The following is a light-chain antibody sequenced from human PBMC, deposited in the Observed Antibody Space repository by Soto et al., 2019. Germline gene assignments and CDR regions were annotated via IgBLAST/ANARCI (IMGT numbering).Light chain of an antibody. CDR3: QQNDSFTRT. CDR2: AAS. Sequence: DIQMTQSPSSLSASVGDRVTITCRASQSISSYLNWYQHKPGKAPKLLIYAASSLQTGVPSRFSGSRSGTDFALTISSLQRDDFATYYCQQNDSFTRTFGEGTKVNIK. V-gene: IGKV1-39*01. J-gene: IGKJ1*01. CDR1: QSISSY.